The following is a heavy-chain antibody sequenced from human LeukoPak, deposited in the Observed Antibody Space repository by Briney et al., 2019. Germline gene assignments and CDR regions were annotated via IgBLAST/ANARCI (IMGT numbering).Heavy chain of an antibody. CDR3: ARGLHEGYVWGSYRYRGNNWFDP. Sequence: SETLSLTCAVYGGSFSGYYWSWIRQPPGKGLEWIGEINHSGSTNYNPSLKSRVTISVDTSKNQFSLKLSSVTAADTAVYYCARGLHEGYVWGSYRYRGNNWFDPWGQGTLVTVSS. CDR1: GGSFSGYY. D-gene: IGHD3-16*02. J-gene: IGHJ5*02. V-gene: IGHV4-34*01. CDR2: INHSGST.